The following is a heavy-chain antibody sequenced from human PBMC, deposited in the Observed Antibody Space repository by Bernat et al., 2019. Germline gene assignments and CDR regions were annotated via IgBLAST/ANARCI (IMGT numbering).Heavy chain of an antibody. D-gene: IGHD5-18*01. J-gene: IGHJ5*02. CDR1: GFTFSSYG. V-gene: IGHV3-33*01. Sequence: QVQLVESGGGVVQPGRSLRLSCAASGFTFSSYGMHWVRQAPGKGLEWVAVIWYDGSNKYYADSVKGRFTISRDNSKNTLYLQMNSLRAVDTAVYYCARESSDVDTAMAPLLDSMGFDPWGQGTLVTVSS. CDR3: ARESSDVDTAMAPLLDSMGFDP. CDR2: IWYDGSNK.